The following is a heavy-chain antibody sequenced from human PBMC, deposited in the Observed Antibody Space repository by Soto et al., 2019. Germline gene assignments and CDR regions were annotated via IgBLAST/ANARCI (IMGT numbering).Heavy chain of an antibody. CDR3: AREVVVPAAIYYYYGMDV. D-gene: IGHD2-2*01. J-gene: IGHJ6*02. V-gene: IGHV1-2*02. CDR1: GGTFSSYA. Sequence: ASVKVSCKASGGTFSSYAISWVRQAPGQGLEWMGWINPNSGGTNYAQKFQGRVTMTRDTSISTAYMELSRLRSDDTAVYYCAREVVVPAAIYYYYGMDVWGQGTTVTVS. CDR2: INPNSGGT.